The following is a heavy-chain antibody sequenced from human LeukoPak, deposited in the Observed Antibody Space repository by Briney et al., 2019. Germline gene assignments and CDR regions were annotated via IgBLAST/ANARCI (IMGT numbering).Heavy chain of an antibody. V-gene: IGHV4-31*03. D-gene: IGHD1/OR15-1a*01. CDR2: IYYSGST. CDR1: GGSLSRGGYY. CDR3: ARNNDWFDP. J-gene: IGHJ5*02. Sequence: SETLSLTCTVSGGSLSRGGYYWSWIRQPPGKGLEWIGYIYYSGSTYYNPSLKSRVTISVDTSKNQFSLKLSSVTAADTAVYYCARNNDWFDPWGQGTLVTVSS.